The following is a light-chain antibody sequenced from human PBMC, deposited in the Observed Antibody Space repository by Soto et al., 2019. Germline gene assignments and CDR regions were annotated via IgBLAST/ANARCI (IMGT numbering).Light chain of an antibody. V-gene: IGKV1-39*01. CDR3: QQTYSTPLT. J-gene: IGKJ4*01. Sequence: DIQMTPSPSSLSASVGDRVTITCRASQSISTYLNWYQQKPGKAPKVLIYATSSLHSGVPSRFSGSGSETEFTLTISSLQPEDFATYFCQQTYSTPLTFGGGTKVEIK. CDR2: ATS. CDR1: QSISTY.